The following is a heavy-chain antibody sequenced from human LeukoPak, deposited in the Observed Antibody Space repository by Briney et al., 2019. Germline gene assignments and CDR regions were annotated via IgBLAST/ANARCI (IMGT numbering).Heavy chain of an antibody. CDR1: GYAFTGNY. CDR2: INPNSGGT. Sequence: ASVKVSCKASGYAFTGNYMHWVRQAPGQGLEWMGWINPNSGGTNYAQKFQGRVTMTRDTSISTGYMELSSLRSDDTAVYYCARGGGLYYDFWDWGQGTLVTVSS. D-gene: IGHD3-3*01. J-gene: IGHJ4*02. CDR3: ARGGGLYYDFWD. V-gene: IGHV1-2*02.